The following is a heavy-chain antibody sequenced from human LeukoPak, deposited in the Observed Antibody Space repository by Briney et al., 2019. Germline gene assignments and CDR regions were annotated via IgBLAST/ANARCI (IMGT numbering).Heavy chain of an antibody. CDR3: ARGGAGIAFSP. CDR2: IHYSGLT. D-gene: IGHD3-3*02. J-gene: IGHJ3*01. V-gene: IGHV4-59*01. CDR1: GASISSYY. Sequence: SETLSLTCAVSGASISSYYWSWIRQPPGKGLEWIGYIHYSGLTNYNPSLKSRVTMSVDTSKNQFSLKLNSMTAADTAVYFCARGGAGIAFSPWGQGAVVTVS.